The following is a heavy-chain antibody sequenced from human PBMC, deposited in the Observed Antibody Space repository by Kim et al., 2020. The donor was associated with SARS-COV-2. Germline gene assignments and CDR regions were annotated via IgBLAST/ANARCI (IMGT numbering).Heavy chain of an antibody. CDR3: ARHSYSSKSYYYYGMDV. V-gene: IGHV5-51*01. CDR2: IYPGDSDT. J-gene: IGHJ6*02. CDR1: GYSFTSYW. Sequence: GESLKISCKGSGYSFTSYWIGWVRQMPGKGLEWMGIIYPGDSDTRYSTSFQGQVTISADKSISTAYLQWSSLKASDTAMYYCARHSYSSKSYYYYGMDVWGQGTTVTVSS. D-gene: IGHD6-13*01.